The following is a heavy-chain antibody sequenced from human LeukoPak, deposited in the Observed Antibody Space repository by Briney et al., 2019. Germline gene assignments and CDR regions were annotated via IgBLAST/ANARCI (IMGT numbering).Heavy chain of an antibody. CDR2: ISNDGSNE. J-gene: IGHJ6*02. Sequence: PGGSLRLSCAASEFTFSSYAMLWVRQAPGKGLEWVAVISNDGSNEYFADSVKGRFTISRDNSKNTLDLQINSLRAEDTAVYYCAGHASHSGYQSTHYYYYGMDVWGQGTTVTVSS. V-gene: IGHV3-30-3*01. CDR3: AGHASHSGYQSTHYYYYGMDV. CDR1: EFTFSSYA. D-gene: IGHD5-12*01.